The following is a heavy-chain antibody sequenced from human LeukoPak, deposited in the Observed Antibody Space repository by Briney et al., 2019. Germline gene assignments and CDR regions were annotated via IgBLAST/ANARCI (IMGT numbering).Heavy chain of an antibody. V-gene: IGHV4-4*07. CDR3: ARDSRYFDWLGSP. J-gene: IGHJ5*02. CDR2: IYTSGST. Sequence: SETLSLTCTVSGGSTSSYYWSWIRQPAGKGLEWIGRIYTSGSTNYNPSLKSRVTMSVDTSKDQFSLKLSSVTAADTAVYYCARDSRYFDWLGSPWGQGTLVTVSS. CDR1: GGSTSSYY. D-gene: IGHD3-9*01.